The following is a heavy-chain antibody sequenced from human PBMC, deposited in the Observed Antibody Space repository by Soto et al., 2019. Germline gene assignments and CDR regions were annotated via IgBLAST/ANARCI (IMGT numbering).Heavy chain of an antibody. Sequence: EVQLVESGGGLVKPGESLRLSCAASGFTFSNAWMSWVRQAPGKGLEWVGRIKSKTDGGTTDYAAPVKGRFTISRDDSKNTLYLQMNSLKTEDTAVYYCTTSLIFYYGSGTDFYYWGQGTLVTVSS. CDR1: GFTFSNAW. J-gene: IGHJ4*02. V-gene: IGHV3-15*01. CDR2: IKSKTDGGTT. CDR3: TTSLIFYYGSGTDFYY. D-gene: IGHD3-10*01.